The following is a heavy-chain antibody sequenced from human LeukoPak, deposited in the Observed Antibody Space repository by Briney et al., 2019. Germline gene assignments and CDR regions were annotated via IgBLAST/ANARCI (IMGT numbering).Heavy chain of an antibody. CDR1: GYNFISYY. V-gene: IGHV1-46*01. CDR3: AREDVVLVDAVRYFYYGMDV. D-gene: IGHD2-8*01. CDR2: INPSGGST. J-gene: IGHJ6*02. Sequence: ASVKVSCKASGYNFISYYMHWVRQAPGQGLEWMGIINPSGGSTSYAQKFQDRVTMTRDTSTSTVYMELSSLKSEDTAVYYCAREDVVLVDAVRYFYYGMDVWGQGTTVTVSS.